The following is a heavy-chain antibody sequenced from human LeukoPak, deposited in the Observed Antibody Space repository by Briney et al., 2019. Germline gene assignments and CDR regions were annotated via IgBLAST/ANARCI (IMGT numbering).Heavy chain of an antibody. CDR2: IIPVFGVS. CDR3: TREGVYAPDPSSYHRDAFDI. D-gene: IGHD3-16*02. V-gene: IGHV1-69*04. CDR1: GGSFSSYV. Sequence: SVKVSCKASGGSFSSYVITWVRQAPGQGLEWMGRIIPVFGVSNFAQKFQGRVTITADQSTNTAHMELSRLESGDTAVYYCTREGVYAPDPSSYHRDAFDIWGQGTVVIVSS. J-gene: IGHJ3*02.